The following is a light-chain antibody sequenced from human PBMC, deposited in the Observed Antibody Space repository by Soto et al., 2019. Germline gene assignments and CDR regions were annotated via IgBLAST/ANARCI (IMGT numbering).Light chain of an antibody. CDR2: DVN. CDR1: SSDVGAYNY. J-gene: IGLJ2*01. V-gene: IGLV2-14*01. Sequence: QSVLTQPASVSGSPGQSITISCTGTSSDVGAYNYVSWYQQHPGKAPKLMIYDVNIRPSGVSNRFSGSKSGNTASLTISGLQAEDEADYYCTSWTTSTTMKFGGGTKVTXL. CDR3: TSWTTSTTMK.